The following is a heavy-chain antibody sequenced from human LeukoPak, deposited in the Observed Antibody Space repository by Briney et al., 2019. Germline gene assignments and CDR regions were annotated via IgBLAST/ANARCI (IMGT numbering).Heavy chain of an antibody. V-gene: IGHV3-7*03. J-gene: IGHJ4*02. D-gene: IGHD3-10*01. CDR3: ARETPYGSLTFDY. Sequence: PGGSLRLSCAASGFTFSNYWMSWVRQAPGKGLEWVANTHGSEKYYVNSVKGRFTISRDNAKNSLYLRMNSLRAEDTAVYYCARETPYGSLTFDYWGQGTLVTVSS. CDR1: GFTFSNYW. CDR2: THGSEK.